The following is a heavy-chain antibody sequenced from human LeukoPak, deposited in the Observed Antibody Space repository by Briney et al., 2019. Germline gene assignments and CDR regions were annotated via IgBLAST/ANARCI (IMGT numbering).Heavy chain of an antibody. CDR2: IYYSGST. Sequence: SETLSLTCTVSGGSISSSSYYWGWIRQPPGKGLEWIGSIYYSGSTYYNPSLKSRVTISVDTSKNQFSLKLSSVTAEDTAVYYCASDWTNAFDIWGQGTMVTVSS. CDR3: ASDWTNAFDI. CDR1: GGSISSSSYY. D-gene: IGHD3-9*01. J-gene: IGHJ3*02. V-gene: IGHV4-39*01.